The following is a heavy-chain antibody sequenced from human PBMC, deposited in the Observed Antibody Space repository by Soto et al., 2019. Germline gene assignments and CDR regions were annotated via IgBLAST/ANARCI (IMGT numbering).Heavy chain of an antibody. D-gene: IGHD3-22*01. CDR2: IIPIFGTI. CDR3: ATKGGYPYNWLDP. Sequence: SVKVSCKASGGTLSTYGISWVRQAPGQGLEWMGGIIPIFGTIHYAQRLQGRVTITADESTSTAYMELSSLRSEDTAVYYCATKGGYPYNWLDPCGQGTLVTVYS. V-gene: IGHV1-69*13. CDR1: GGTLSTYG. J-gene: IGHJ5*02.